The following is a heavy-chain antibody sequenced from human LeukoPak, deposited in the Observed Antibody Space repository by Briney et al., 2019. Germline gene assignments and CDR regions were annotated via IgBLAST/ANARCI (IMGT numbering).Heavy chain of an antibody. CDR3: ATLGIGSGSYYGPRPFDY. D-gene: IGHD3-10*01. Sequence: PGGSLRLSCAASGFTFSSYGMSWVRQAPGKGLEWVSAISGSGGSTYYADSVKGRFTISRDNSKNTLYLQMNSLGAEDTAVYYCATLGIGSGSYYGPRPFDYWGQGTLVTVSS. J-gene: IGHJ4*02. V-gene: IGHV3-23*01. CDR1: GFTFSSYG. CDR2: ISGSGGST.